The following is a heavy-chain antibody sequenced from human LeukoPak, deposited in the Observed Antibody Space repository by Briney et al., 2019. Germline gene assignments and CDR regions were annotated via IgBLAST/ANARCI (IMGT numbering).Heavy chain of an antibody. D-gene: IGHD3-22*01. Sequence: GASVKVSCKASGYTFTSYYMHWVRQAPGQGLEWMGIINPSGGSTSYAQKFQGRVTMTRDTSTSTVYMELSSLRSEGTAVYYCARDWLSYYYDSSGYYNAFDIWGQGTMVTVSS. CDR3: ARDWLSYYYDSSGYYNAFDI. V-gene: IGHV1-46*01. J-gene: IGHJ3*02. CDR1: GYTFTSYY. CDR2: INPSGGST.